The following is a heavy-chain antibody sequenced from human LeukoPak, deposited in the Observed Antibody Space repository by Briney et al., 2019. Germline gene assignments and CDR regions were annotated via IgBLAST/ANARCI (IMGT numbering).Heavy chain of an antibody. V-gene: IGHV3-23*01. CDR3: AKLRSEKVTAPLNY. Sequence: GGSLRLSCAASGFTFSSSAMSWVRQAPGKGLEWVSVISGSSNNTYYVDSVKGRFTISRDNSKNTLYLQMDSLRAEDTAVYYCAKLRSEKVTAPLNYWGQGTLVTVSS. J-gene: IGHJ4*02. D-gene: IGHD2-21*02. CDR2: ISGSSNNT. CDR1: GFTFSSSA.